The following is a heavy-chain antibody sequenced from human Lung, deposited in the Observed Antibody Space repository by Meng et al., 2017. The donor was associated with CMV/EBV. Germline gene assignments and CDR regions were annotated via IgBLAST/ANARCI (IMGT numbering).Heavy chain of an antibody. Sequence: SETXSLTCAVYGGSFSGYYWSWIRQPPGKGLEWIGEINHSGSTNYNPSLKSRVTISVDTSKNQFSLKLSSVTAADTAVYYCARGGRGYSGLLPNGYLGQGXLVTVSS. CDR3: ARGGRGYSGLLPNGY. J-gene: IGHJ4*02. CDR1: GGSFSGYY. D-gene: IGHD5-12*01. V-gene: IGHV4-34*01. CDR2: INHSGST.